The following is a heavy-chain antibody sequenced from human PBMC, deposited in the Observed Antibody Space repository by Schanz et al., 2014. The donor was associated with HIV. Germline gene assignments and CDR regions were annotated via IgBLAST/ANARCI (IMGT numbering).Heavy chain of an antibody. CDR3: AKGTFLAADGHDAFDI. V-gene: IGHV3-30*18. J-gene: IGHJ3*02. CDR1: GFTFTTYG. CDR2: ISYDGSNK. Sequence: QVQLVESGGRVVQPGRSLRLSCAASGFTFTTYGMHWVRQTPGKGLEWVAVISYDGSNKNYADSVKGRFTISRDNSKNTLYLQMNSLRPEDTALYYCAKGTFLAADGHDAFDIWGQGTMVTVSS. D-gene: IGHD6-13*01.